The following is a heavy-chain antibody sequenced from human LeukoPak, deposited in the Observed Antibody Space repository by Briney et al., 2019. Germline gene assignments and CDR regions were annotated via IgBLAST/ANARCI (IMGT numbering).Heavy chain of an antibody. J-gene: IGHJ3*02. Sequence: PGGSLRLSCAASGFTLSSYWMNWVRQAPGKELEWVAVISHDGSNKYNADSVKGRFTISRDNSRNTLYLQMNSLRAEDTAVYYCARERGATGYLDAFDIWGQGTMVTVSS. CDR1: GFTLSSYW. D-gene: IGHD3-9*01. CDR3: ARERGATGYLDAFDI. V-gene: IGHV3-30-3*01. CDR2: ISHDGSNK.